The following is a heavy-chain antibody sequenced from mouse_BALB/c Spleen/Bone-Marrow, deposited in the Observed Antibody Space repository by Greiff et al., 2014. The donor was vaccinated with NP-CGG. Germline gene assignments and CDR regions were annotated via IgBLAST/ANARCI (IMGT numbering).Heavy chain of an antibody. D-gene: IGHD4-1*01. J-gene: IGHJ3*01. CDR3: ARSGPPAY. V-gene: IGHV1-87*01. CDR2: IYPRDGDT. Sequence: VKLMESGAELARPGASVRLPCKASGYTFTSYWMQWVKQRPGQGLEWIGAIYPRDGDTRYTQKFKGKATLTAEKSSSTAYMQLSSLASEDSAVYYGARSGPPAYWGQGTLVTVSA. CDR1: GYTFTSYW.